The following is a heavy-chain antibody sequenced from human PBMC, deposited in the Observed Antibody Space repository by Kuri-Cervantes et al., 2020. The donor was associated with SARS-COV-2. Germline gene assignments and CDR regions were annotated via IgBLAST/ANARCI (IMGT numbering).Heavy chain of an antibody. CDR3: AKDPSVVVTLFDY. Sequence: GGSLRLSCAASGFTFSSYAMSWVRQAPGKGLEWVSAISGSGGSTYYADSVKGRFTISRDNSKNALYLQMNSLRAEDTAVYYCAKDPSVVVTLFDYWGQGTLVTVSS. CDR2: ISGSGGST. J-gene: IGHJ4*02. D-gene: IGHD2-15*01. V-gene: IGHV3-23*01. CDR1: GFTFSSYA.